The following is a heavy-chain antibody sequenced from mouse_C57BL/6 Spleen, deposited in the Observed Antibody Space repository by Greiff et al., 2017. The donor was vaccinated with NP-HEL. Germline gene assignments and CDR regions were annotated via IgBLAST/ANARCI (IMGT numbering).Heavy chain of an antibody. V-gene: IGHV3-6*01. D-gene: IGHD2-4*01. J-gene: IGHJ4*01. CDR1: GYSITSGYY. CDR2: ISYDGSN. CDR3: AREGLRRQDAMDY. Sequence: EVQLQESGPGLVKPSQSLSLTCSVTGYSITSGYYWNWIRQFPGKKLEWMGYISYDGSNNYNPSLKNRISITRDTSKHQFFLKLNSVTTEDTATYYCAREGLRRQDAMDYWGQGTSVTVSS.